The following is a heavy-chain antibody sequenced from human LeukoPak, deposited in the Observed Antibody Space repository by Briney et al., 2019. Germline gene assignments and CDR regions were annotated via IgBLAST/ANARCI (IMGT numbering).Heavy chain of an antibody. J-gene: IGHJ3*02. V-gene: IGHV4-4*08. CDR3: ARGFPLYSGTYSDTFDI. CDR1: GGSISTFY. CDR2: ISVGGAN. Sequence: SETLSLTCTVSGGSISTFYWNWVRQSPGKGLEWIGYISVGGANNYNPSLKSGVSISVETSKKQCSLRLSSVTAADTALYYCARGFPLYSGTYSDTFDIWGRGTMVTVSS. D-gene: IGHD1-26*01.